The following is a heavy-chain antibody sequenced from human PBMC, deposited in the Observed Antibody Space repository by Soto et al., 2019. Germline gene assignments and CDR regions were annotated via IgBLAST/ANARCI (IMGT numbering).Heavy chain of an antibody. CDR1: GFTFSSYA. J-gene: IGHJ4*02. CDR2: ISGSGGGT. CDR3: AKHAAASAPDY. V-gene: IGHV3-23*01. D-gene: IGHD6-13*01. Sequence: EVQLLESGGGLVQPGGSLRLSCAASGFTFSSYAMSWVRQAPGKGMEWVSLISGSGGGTYYADSVQGRFTISRDNSKNTLYLQMKSLSAEDTAVYYCAKHAAASAPDYWGQGTLVTVSS.